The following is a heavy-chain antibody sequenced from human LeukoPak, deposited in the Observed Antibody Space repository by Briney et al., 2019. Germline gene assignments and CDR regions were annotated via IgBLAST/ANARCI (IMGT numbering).Heavy chain of an antibody. D-gene: IGHD7-27*01. V-gene: IGHV3-30-3*01. CDR1: GFTFSSYA. J-gene: IGHJ4*02. CDR2: ISYDGSNK. Sequence: GRSLRLSCAASGFTFSSYAMHWVRQAPGKGLEWVAVISYDGSNKYYADSVKGRFTISRDNSKNTLYLQMNSLRAEDTAVYYCARNWDYFDYWGQGTLVTVSP. CDR3: ARNWDYFDY.